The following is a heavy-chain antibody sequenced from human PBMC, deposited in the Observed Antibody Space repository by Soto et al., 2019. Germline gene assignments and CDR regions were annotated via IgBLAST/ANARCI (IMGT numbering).Heavy chain of an antibody. CDR2: ISGSGGGT. CDR1: GFSLISHV. Sequence: GGFLRLSCAASGFSLISHVMSWVRQAPGKGLEWVSSISGSGGGTYYADSVKGRFIISRDNSKNTLDLQMNSLRVEDTAVYYCAKGWCDSWGQGTLVTVSS. V-gene: IGHV3-23*01. J-gene: IGHJ5*01. CDR3: AKGWCDS.